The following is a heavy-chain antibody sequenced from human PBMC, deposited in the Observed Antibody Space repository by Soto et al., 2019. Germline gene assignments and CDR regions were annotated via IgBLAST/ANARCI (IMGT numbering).Heavy chain of an antibody. CDR2: FDPEDGET. V-gene: IGHV1-24*01. D-gene: IGHD2-2*03. Sequence: GASVKVSCKVSGYTLTELSMHWVRQAPGKGLEWMGGFDPEDGETIYAQKFQGRVTMTEDTSTDTAYMELSSLRSEDTAVYYCATVGYCSSTSCYAVPWFDPWGQGTLVTVSS. J-gene: IGHJ5*02. CDR3: ATVGYCSSTSCYAVPWFDP. CDR1: GYTLTELS.